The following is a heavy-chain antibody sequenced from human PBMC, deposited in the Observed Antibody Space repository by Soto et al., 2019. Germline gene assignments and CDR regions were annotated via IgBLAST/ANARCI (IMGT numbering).Heavy chain of an antibody. J-gene: IGHJ5*02. CDR1: GFTFSDYY. V-gene: IGHV3-11*05. CDR2: ISSSSSYT. Sequence: QVQLVESGGGLVKPGGSLRLSCAASGFTFSDYYMSWIRQAPGKGLEWVPYISSSSSYTNYADSVKGRFTISRDNAKNSLYLQMNSLRAEDTAVYYCARDLAAAGTHWFDPWGQGTLVTVSS. D-gene: IGHD6-13*01. CDR3: ARDLAAAGTHWFDP.